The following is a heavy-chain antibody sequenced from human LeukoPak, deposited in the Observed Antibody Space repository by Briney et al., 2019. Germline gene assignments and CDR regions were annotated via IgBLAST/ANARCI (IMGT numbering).Heavy chain of an antibody. V-gene: IGHV4-30-2*01. J-gene: IGHJ4*02. D-gene: IGHD6-13*01. CDR2: IYHSGST. Sequence: DPSQTLSLTCGVSGGSISSGGYSWSWIRQPPGKGLEWIGYIYHSGSTYYNPSLKSRVTISVDRSKNQFSLKLSSVTAADTAVYYCARDASTGSWFDYWGQGTLVTVSS. CDR3: ARDASTGSWFDY. CDR1: GGSISSGGYS.